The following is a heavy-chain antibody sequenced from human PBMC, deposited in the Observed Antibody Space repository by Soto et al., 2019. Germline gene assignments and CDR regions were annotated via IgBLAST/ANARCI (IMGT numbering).Heavy chain of an antibody. J-gene: IGHJ4*02. Sequence: EVQLVESGGGLVQPGGSLRLSCAASGFTVSNLFMTWIRQAPGVGLEWVSTISSSDTAYYADSVKGRFTIYRDSSKNTLFLQMKSLRVEDTALYYCARDTFGGAYDFRHGGQGTLVTVSP. V-gene: IGHV3-66*01. CDR1: GFTVSNLF. CDR2: ISSSDTA. CDR3: ARDTFGGAYDFRH. D-gene: IGHD3-3*01.